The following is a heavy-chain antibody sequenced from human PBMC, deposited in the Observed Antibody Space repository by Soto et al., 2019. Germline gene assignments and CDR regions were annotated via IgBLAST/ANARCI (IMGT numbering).Heavy chain of an antibody. V-gene: IGHV4-31*03. Sequence: SETLSLTCTVSGGSISDNDYYWSWIRQPPGKGLEWIGYISHSGTTYYNPSLKSRVTISVDTSKNQFSLKVSSVTAADTAVYYCAREAAGILNWFDPWGQGTLVTVSS. CDR1: GGSISDNDYY. CDR2: ISHSGTT. CDR3: AREAAGILNWFDP. D-gene: IGHD6-25*01. J-gene: IGHJ5*02.